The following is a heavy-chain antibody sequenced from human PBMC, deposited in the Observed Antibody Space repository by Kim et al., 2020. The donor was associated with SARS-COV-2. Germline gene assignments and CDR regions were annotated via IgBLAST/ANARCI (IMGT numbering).Heavy chain of an antibody. J-gene: IGHJ4*02. Sequence: IYYADSVDGRFTISRDNAKNSLYLQMNSLGAEDTAVYYCAREVFLGAFDYWGQGTLVTVSS. CDR2: I. V-gene: IGHV3-21*01. D-gene: IGHD1-26*01. CDR3: AREVFLGAFDY.